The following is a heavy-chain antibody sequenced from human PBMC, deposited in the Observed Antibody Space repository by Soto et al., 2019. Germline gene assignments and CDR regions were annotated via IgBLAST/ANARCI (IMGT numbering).Heavy chain of an antibody. CDR1: GFTFSSYS. Sequence: GGSLRLSCAASGFTFSSYSMNWVRQAPGKGLEWVSSISSSSSYIYYADSVKGRFTISRDNAKNSLYLQMNSLRAEDTAVYYCARDHITMIVVGGPYFDYWGQGTLVTVSS. V-gene: IGHV3-21*01. CDR2: ISSSSSYI. J-gene: IGHJ4*02. CDR3: ARDHITMIVVGGPYFDY. D-gene: IGHD3-22*01.